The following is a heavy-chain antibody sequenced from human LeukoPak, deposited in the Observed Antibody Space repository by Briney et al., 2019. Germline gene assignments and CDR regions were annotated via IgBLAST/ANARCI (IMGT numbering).Heavy chain of an antibody. CDR2: TSASGGST. CDR3: AKDLCSGGSCYSEASDY. D-gene: IGHD2-15*01. V-gene: IGHV3-23*01. Sequence: PGGSLRLSCAASGFTFSSYAMSWVRQAPGKGLEWVSATSASGGSTYYADSVKGRFTISRDNSKNTLYLQMNSLRAEDTAVYYCAKDLCSGGSCYSEASDYWGQGTLVTVSS. CDR1: GFTFSSYA. J-gene: IGHJ4*02.